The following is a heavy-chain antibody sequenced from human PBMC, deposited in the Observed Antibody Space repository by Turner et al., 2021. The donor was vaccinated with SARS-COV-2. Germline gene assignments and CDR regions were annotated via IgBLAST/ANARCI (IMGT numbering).Heavy chain of an antibody. CDR1: GFTFSSYS. CDR2: SSSSSSYI. D-gene: IGHD3-22*01. Sequence: EVQLVDSGGGLVKPGGSLRLSCAASGFTFSSYSMNWVRQAPGKGLEWVSSSSSSSSYIYYADSLKGRFTISRNNAKNSVYLQMNSLRAEDTAVYYCAREKPGFDSSGYYPDAFDIWGQGTMVTVSS. V-gene: IGHV3-21*06. J-gene: IGHJ3*02. CDR3: AREKPGFDSSGYYPDAFDI.